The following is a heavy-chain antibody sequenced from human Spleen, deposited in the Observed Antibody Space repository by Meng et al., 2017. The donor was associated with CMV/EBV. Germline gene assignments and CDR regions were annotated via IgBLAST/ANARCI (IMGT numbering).Heavy chain of an antibody. V-gene: IGHV4-59*01. CDR1: GASMRRYY. D-gene: IGHD6-13*01. CDR3: ATAKPDGSSWFAFDY. J-gene: IGHJ4*02. CDR2: IYYSGSP. Sequence: SETLSLTCTVSGASMRRYYWSWIRQRPGKGLEWIGYIYYSGSPSYNPSLKSRVTLSLDTSKTQITLQLISVTAADTAVYYCATAKPDGSSWFAFDYWGQGSLVTVSS.